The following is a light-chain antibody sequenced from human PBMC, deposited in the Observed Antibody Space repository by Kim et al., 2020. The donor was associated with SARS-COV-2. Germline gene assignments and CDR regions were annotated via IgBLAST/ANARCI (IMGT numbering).Light chain of an antibody. J-gene: IGKJ1*01. Sequence: ASVGDRVTITCRASQRVSSWLNWYQQKPGKAPHLLIYRTSTLQTGVPPRFSGSASGTDFTLTINTLQPEDFATYYCQQSYNFPRTFGQGTKVDIK. CDR1: QRVSSW. CDR3: QQSYNFPRT. CDR2: RTS. V-gene: IGKV1-39*01.